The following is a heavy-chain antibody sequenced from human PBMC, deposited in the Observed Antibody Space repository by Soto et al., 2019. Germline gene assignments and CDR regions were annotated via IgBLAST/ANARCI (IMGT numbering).Heavy chain of an antibody. CDR2: INPSGGST. Sequence: GASVKVSCKASGYTFTSYYMHWVRQAPGQGLEWMGIINPSGGSTSYAQKFQGRVTMTRDTSTSTVYMELSSLRSEDTAVYYCARDRRGRVDYYYYYYGMDVWGQGTTVTVSS. J-gene: IGHJ6*02. CDR3: ARDRRGRVDYYYYYYGMDV. CDR1: GYTFTSYY. D-gene: IGHD3-3*01. V-gene: IGHV1-46*01.